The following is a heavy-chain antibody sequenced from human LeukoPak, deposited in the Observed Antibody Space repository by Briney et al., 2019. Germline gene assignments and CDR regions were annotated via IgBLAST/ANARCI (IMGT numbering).Heavy chain of an antibody. CDR2: IKQDGSEK. J-gene: IGHJ4*02. Sequence: PGGSLRLSCAASGFTFSNYWMTWVRQAPGKGLEWVANIKQDGSEKYYVDSVKGRFTISRDNTKNSLQLQMNSLRVEDTALYYCARGRGIDQWGQGTLVTVSS. CDR3: ARGRGIDQ. CDR1: GFTFSNYW. D-gene: IGHD3-10*01. V-gene: IGHV3-7*01.